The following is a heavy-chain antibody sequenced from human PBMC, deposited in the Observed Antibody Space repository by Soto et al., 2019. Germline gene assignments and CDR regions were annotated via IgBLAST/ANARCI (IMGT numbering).Heavy chain of an antibody. V-gene: IGHV3-33*01. CDR2: IRFEGSNT. D-gene: IGHD1-26*01. CDR3: ARDGVGTTTYFGYFDY. CDR1: AVTFTGFG. J-gene: IGHJ4*02. Sequence: QVQLVESGGGVVQPGRSLRLYCAASAVTFTGFGMHWVRQPPGKGLEWVAVIRFEGSNTYYADSGKGRFTISRDNPKNMLYLQMNSLRAEDTAIYYCARDGVGTTTYFGYFDYWGLGTLVTVSS.